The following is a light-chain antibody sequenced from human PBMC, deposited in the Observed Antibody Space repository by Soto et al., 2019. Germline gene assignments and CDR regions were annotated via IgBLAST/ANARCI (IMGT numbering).Light chain of an antibody. CDR3: QQYNKEWT. V-gene: IGKV3-15*01. J-gene: IGKJ1*01. CDR2: DAA. Sequence: EIVMTQSPATLSVSPGERATLTCRASQSVYRNIAWFQQKPGQTPRLLISDAAKRAPGVPDRFGGSGSGTAFTVTISSLQSEDCAVYFCQQYNKEWTFGQGTRVEIK. CDR1: QSVYRN.